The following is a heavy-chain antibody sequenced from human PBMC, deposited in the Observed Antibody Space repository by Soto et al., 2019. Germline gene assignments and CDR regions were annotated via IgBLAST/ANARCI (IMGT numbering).Heavy chain of an antibody. J-gene: IGHJ4*02. CDR1: GVSIRNYY. CDR2: IYNSGST. Sequence: SETLSLTCTVSGVSIRNYYWNWIRQPPGKGLEWIGYIYNSGSTEYNLSLKSRVTISVDTSKNQFSLQLNSVTATDTAVYYCVRGFYDSAGYSAPFDSWGQGTLVTVSS. V-gene: IGHV4-59*01. CDR3: VRGFYDSAGYSAPFDS. D-gene: IGHD3-22*01.